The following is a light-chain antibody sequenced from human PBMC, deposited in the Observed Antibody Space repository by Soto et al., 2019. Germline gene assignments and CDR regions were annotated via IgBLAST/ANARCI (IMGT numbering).Light chain of an antibody. CDR3: TSYASSGTHV. CDR2: EVS. V-gene: IGLV2-14*01. Sequence: QSALTQPASVSGSPGQSITISCTGTSSDVGGYNYVSWYQQHPGKAPKLMIYEVSNRPSGVSNRFSGSKSGNTASLTISGLQAEDEADYYCTSYASSGTHVFGGGTQLTVL. J-gene: IGLJ7*01. CDR1: SSDVGGYNY.